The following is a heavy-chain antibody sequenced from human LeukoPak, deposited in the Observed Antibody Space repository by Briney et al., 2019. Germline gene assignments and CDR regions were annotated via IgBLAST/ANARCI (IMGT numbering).Heavy chain of an antibody. D-gene: IGHD4-17*01. V-gene: IGHV1-18*01. CDR3: ARDGPDYGDHINFDY. Sequence: ASVKVSCRASGYTFTSYGITWVRQAPGQGLEWMAWISAYNGKTNYAQRFQGRVTMTTDTSTSTAYMELRSLRSDDTAVYYCARDGPDYGDHINFDYWGQGTLVTVSS. J-gene: IGHJ4*02. CDR1: GYTFTSYG. CDR2: ISAYNGKT.